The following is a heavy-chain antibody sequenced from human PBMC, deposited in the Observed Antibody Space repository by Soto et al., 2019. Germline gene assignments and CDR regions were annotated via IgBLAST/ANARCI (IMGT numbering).Heavy chain of an antibody. CDR2: IYNDGTYS. V-gene: IGHV3-74*01. D-gene: IGHD3-10*01. Sequence: EVQLVESGGGLVPPGGSVRLSCAASGFIFKMYWMHWVRQSPGKGLEWISRIYNDGTYSDYADSVRGRFTISRDNVNDTLYLQMNNLRAEDSGLYYCTRGPRPISTGTGAYWGQGTQVTVSS. CDR1: GFIFKMYW. CDR3: TRGPRPISTGTGAY. J-gene: IGHJ4*02.